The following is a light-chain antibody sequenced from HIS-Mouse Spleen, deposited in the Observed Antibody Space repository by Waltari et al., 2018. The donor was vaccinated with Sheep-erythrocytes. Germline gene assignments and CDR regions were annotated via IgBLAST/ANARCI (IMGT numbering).Light chain of an antibody. CDR3: SSYTSSSTQV. CDR1: SSDVAGYNY. CDR2: EVS. J-gene: IGLJ2*01. V-gene: IGLV2-14*01. Sequence: QSALTQPASVSGSPGQSITISCTGTSSDVAGYNYFSWYQQHPGKAPKLMIYEVSNRPSGVSNRFSGSKSGNTASLTISGLQAEDEADYYCSSYTSSSTQVFGGGTKLTVL.